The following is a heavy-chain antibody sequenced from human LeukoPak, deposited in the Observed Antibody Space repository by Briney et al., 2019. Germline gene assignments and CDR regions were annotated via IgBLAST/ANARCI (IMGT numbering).Heavy chain of an antibody. CDR1: GGSISGYY. CDR2: VYTSGAS. CDR3: AREGGPYRPLDY. V-gene: IGHV4-4*07. J-gene: IGHJ4*02. Sequence: SETLSLTCTVSGGSISGYYWSWIRQPAGKGLEWIGHVYTSGASNYYSSLKSRGTMSVDTCNNQFSLQLKYLTAADTAVYYCAREGGPYRPLDYSGQGTLVTVAS.